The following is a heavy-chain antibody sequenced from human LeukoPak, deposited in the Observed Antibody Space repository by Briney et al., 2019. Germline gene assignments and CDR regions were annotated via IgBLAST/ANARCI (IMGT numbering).Heavy chain of an antibody. D-gene: IGHD3-22*01. CDR2: IYYSGST. V-gene: IGHV4-31*03. CDR3: ARGAYYYDGSGYYMGDYFDY. CDR1: GGSISSGDYY. J-gene: IGHJ4*02. Sequence: SETLSLTCTVSGGSISSGDYYWSWIRQHPGKGLEWIGYIYYSGSTYYNPSLKSRVTISVDTSKNQFSLRLSSVTAADTAVYYCARGAYYYDGSGYYMGDYFDYWGQGTLVTVSS.